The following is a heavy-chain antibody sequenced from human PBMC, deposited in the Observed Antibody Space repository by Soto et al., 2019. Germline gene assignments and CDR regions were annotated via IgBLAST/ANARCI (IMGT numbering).Heavy chain of an antibody. CDR1: GFTVSSNY. Sequence: GGSLRLSCAASGFTVSSNYMSWVRQAPGKGLEWVSVIYSGGSTYYADSVKGRFTISRDNSKNTLYLQMNSLRAEDTAAYYCARARRLLGYCSSTSCYTGDYWGQGTLVIVSS. J-gene: IGHJ4*02. D-gene: IGHD2-2*02. V-gene: IGHV3-66*01. CDR3: ARARRLLGYCSSTSCYTGDY. CDR2: IYSGGST.